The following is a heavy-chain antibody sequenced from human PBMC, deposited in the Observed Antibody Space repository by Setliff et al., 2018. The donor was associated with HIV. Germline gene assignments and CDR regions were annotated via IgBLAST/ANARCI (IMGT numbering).Heavy chain of an antibody. Sequence: SETLSLTCTVSGGPISTNDYYWDFIPQPPGKGLEWIASVHYGGSIFYNPSLKSRVTLSVGTSKRQFFLNLSSATTADTAMYYCARSKTFYDFWGGYYTHGAFKIWGLGTMVTVSS. CDR3: ARSKTFYDFWGGYYTHGAFKI. CDR2: VHYGGSI. CDR1: GGPISTNDYY. V-gene: IGHV4-39*01. J-gene: IGHJ3*02. D-gene: IGHD3-3*01.